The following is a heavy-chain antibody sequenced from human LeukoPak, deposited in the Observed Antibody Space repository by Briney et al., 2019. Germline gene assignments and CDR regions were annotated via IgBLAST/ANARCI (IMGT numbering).Heavy chain of an antibody. CDR1: GGSISSYY. Sequence: SETLSLTCTVSGGSISSYYWSWIRQPPGKGLEWIGEINHSGSTNYNPSLKSRVTISVDTSKNQFSLKLSSVTAADTAVYYCARHRRPYDSSGYYFDYWGQGTLVTVSS. CDR2: INHSGST. CDR3: ARHRRPYDSSGYYFDY. V-gene: IGHV4-34*01. D-gene: IGHD3-22*01. J-gene: IGHJ4*02.